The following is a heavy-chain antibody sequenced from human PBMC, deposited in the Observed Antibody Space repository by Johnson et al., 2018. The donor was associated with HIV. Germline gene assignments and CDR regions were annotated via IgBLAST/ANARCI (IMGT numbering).Heavy chain of an antibody. CDR3: ARGRDGYNLDAFDI. Sequence: VQLVESGGGLVKPGGSLRLSCAASGFTFSSYAMSWVRQAPGKGLEWVSVIYSGGSTYYADSVKGRFTISRDNSKNTLYLQMNSLGAEDTAVYYCARGRDGYNLDAFDIWGQGTMVTVSS. V-gene: IGHV3-66*01. CDR1: GFTFSSYA. D-gene: IGHD5-24*01. J-gene: IGHJ3*02. CDR2: IYSGGST.